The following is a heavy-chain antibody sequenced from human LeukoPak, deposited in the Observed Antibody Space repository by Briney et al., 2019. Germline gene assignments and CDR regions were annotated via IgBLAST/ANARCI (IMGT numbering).Heavy chain of an antibody. D-gene: IGHD3-22*01. CDR2: ISAYNGNT. Sequence: ASVKVSCKASGYTFTSYGISWVRQAPGQGLEWMGWISAYNGNTNYAQKLQGRVTMTTDTSTSTAYMELRSLRSDDTAVYYCARADYYDSSGYYYATRTYDCWGQGTLVTVSS. V-gene: IGHV1-18*01. J-gene: IGHJ4*02. CDR1: GYTFTSYG. CDR3: ARADYYDSSGYYYATRTYDC.